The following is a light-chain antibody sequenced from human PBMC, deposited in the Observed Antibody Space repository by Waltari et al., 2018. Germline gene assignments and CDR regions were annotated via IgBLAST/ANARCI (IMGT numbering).Light chain of an antibody. CDR3: MQVLQTPYT. J-gene: IGKJ2*01. V-gene: IGKV2-29*02. CDR1: QSLLHSNGNTY. Sequence: DIVMTQTPLSLPVTPGEPASISCRSSQSLLHSNGNTYLYWYLQKPGQPPRLLIYRVSNRFSGVPDRFSGSGPGTDFTLKISRVEAEDVGVYYCMQVLQTPYTFGQGTKVEIK. CDR2: RVS.